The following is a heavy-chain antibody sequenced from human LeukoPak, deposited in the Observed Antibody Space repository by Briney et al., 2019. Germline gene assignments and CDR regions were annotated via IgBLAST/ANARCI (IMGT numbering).Heavy chain of an antibody. V-gene: IGHV3-48*01. CDR3: AGEGELTAMDPYYYYYMDV. D-gene: IGHD5-18*01. CDR1: GFTFSSYS. Sequence: GGSLRLSCAASGFTFSSYSMNWVRQAPGKGLEWVSYISSSSSTIYYADSVKGRFTISRDNAKNSLYLQMNSLRAEDTAMYYCAGEGELTAMDPYYYYYMDVWGKGTTVTVSS. CDR2: ISSSSSTI. J-gene: IGHJ6*03.